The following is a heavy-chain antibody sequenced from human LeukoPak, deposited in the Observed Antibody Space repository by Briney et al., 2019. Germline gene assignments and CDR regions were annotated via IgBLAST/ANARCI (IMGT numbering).Heavy chain of an antibody. Sequence: GGSLRLSCAASGFTFSSYSMNWVRQAPGKGLEWVSSISSSSSYIYYADSVKGRFTISRDNSKNTLYLQMNSLRAEDTAVYYCAKGTGSLVRGVIVSYYYYGMDVWGKGTTVTVSS. D-gene: IGHD3-10*01. J-gene: IGHJ6*04. CDR3: AKGTGSLVRGVIVSYYYYGMDV. V-gene: IGHV3-21*04. CDR2: ISSSSSYI. CDR1: GFTFSSYS.